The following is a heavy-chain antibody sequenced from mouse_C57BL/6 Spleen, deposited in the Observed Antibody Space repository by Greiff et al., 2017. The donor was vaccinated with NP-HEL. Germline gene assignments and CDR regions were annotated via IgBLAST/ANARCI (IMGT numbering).Heavy chain of an antibody. CDR3: ARRGYYDYPFFAY. J-gene: IGHJ3*01. Sequence: QVQLKQPGAELVKPGASVKMSCKASGYTFTSYWITWVKQRPGQGLEWIGDIYPGSGSTNYNEKFKSKATLTVDTSSSTAYMQLSSLTSEDSAVYYCARRGYYDYPFFAYWGQGTLVTVSA. CDR2: IYPGSGST. CDR1: GYTFTSYW. V-gene: IGHV1-55*01. D-gene: IGHD2-4*01.